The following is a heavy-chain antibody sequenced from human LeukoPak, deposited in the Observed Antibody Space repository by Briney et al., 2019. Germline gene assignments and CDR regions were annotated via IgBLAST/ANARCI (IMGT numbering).Heavy chain of an antibody. CDR2: IRDSGEA. J-gene: IGHJ5*02. CDR1: GFRVSDYY. V-gene: IGHV3-66*03. Sequence: PGGSLRLSCAVSGFRVSDYYKSWVRQAPGKGLEWVGLIRDSGEAFYADFVRGRFAISRDESENTLYLQMNSLRVEDTAVYFCARDRAALQDWVEFDPWGQGTPGIVSS. CDR3: ARDRAALQDWVEFDP. D-gene: IGHD3/OR15-3a*01.